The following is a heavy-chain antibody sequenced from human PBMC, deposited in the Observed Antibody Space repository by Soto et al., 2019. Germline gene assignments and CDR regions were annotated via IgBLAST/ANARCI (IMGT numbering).Heavy chain of an antibody. CDR1: GFTFSSYA. D-gene: IGHD5-18*01. J-gene: IGHJ4*02. CDR2: ISYDGSNK. CDR3: AKDGRAYSQEHFDY. V-gene: IGHV3-30-3*01. Sequence: PGGSLRLSCAASGFTFSSYAMHWVRQAPGKGLEWVAVISYDGSNKYYADSVKGRFTISRDNSKNTLYLQMNSLRADDTAVYYCAKDGRAYSQEHFDYWGQGTLVTVSS.